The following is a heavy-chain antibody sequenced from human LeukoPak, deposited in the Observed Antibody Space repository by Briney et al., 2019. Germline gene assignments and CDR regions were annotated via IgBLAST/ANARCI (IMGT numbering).Heavy chain of an antibody. CDR2: IYYSGST. CDR3: ARSPPSHLGYFDY. V-gene: IGHV4-59*01. CDR1: GGSISSYY. Sequence: KPSETLSLTCTVSGGSISSYYYNWIRQPPGRGLEWIGYIYYSGSTIYNPSLKSRVTISLDTSKNQFSLKLTSVTTADTAVYYCARSPPSHLGYFDYWGQGTLVTVSS. D-gene: IGHD3-3*02. J-gene: IGHJ4*02.